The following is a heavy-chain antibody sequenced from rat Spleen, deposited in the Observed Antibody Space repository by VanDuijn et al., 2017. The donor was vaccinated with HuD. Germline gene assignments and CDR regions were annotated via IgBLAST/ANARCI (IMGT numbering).Heavy chain of an antibody. V-gene: IGHV2-72*01. D-gene: IGHD1-6*01. Sequence: QVQLTESGPGLVQPSQTLSLTCTVSGFSLTSNGVGWIRQPLGKGLVWMGTIWAGGSTNYNSAVQSRLSISRDTSKSQVFLKMNSLQPEDTGTYYCARHSYYGLFDYWGQGVMVTVSS. CDR1: GFSLTSNG. CDR3: ARHSYYGLFDY. CDR2: IWAGGST. J-gene: IGHJ2*01.